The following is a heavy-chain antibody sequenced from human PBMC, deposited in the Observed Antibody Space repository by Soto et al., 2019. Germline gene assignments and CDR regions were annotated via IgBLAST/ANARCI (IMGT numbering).Heavy chain of an antibody. D-gene: IGHD3-10*01. Sequence: VSVKGSCKASGYTFTNYAVHWVRQAPGQRPEWMGWINAGNGNTRYSEKFQGRVTITRDTSASTAYLELNSLTSEDTAVYYCARANFYGSGSHPNFYYYYMDVWGKGTTVTVSS. V-gene: IGHV1-3*01. CDR1: GYTFTNYA. J-gene: IGHJ6*03. CDR3: ARANFYGSGSHPNFYYYYMDV. CDR2: INAGNGNT.